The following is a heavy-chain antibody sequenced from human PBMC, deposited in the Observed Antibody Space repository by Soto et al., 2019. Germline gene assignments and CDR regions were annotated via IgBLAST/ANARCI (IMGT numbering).Heavy chain of an antibody. D-gene: IGHD2-15*01. Sequence: GGSLRLSCEGPGFTFSDYGFHWVRQAPGKGLEWVAMISYDGSDRYYRDSVQGRFTISRDDSKNTVFLQMNSLRTEDTAMYYCARSTYCNGGSCYPQYWGPGTLVTVSS. CDR1: GFTFSDYG. CDR3: ARSTYCNGGSCYPQY. J-gene: IGHJ4*02. V-gene: IGHV3-30*03. CDR2: ISYDGSDR.